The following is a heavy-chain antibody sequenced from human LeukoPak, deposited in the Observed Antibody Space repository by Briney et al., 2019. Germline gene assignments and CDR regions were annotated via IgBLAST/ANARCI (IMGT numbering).Heavy chain of an antibody. Sequence: GASVKVSCKASGYTFNSYGISWVRQAPGQGLEWVGWIGPYNGNTNSAQKFQGRVTMTTDISTSTAYMELRSLRSDDTAVYYCARVNSGDYGNYYYYYYMDVRGKGTTVTISS. CDR1: GYTFNSYG. V-gene: IGHV1-18*01. J-gene: IGHJ6*03. CDR2: IGPYNGNT. D-gene: IGHD4/OR15-4a*01. CDR3: ARVNSGDYGNYYYYYYMDV.